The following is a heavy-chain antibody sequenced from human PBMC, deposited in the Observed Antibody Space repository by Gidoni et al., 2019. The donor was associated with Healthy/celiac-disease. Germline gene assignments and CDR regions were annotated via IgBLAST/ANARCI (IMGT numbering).Heavy chain of an antibody. V-gene: IGHV1-69*01. CDR3: AREAVECELQAPFDY. CDR1: GAPFSGYA. CDR2: IIPIFGTA. D-gene: IGHD1-26*01. J-gene: IGHJ4*02. Sequence: QVQLVQSGAEVRKPGSSVQVSCKASGAPFSGYALSWVRQAPGQGLEWMGGIIPIFGTANYAQKFQGRVTITADESTSTADIELSSLRSEDTAVYYCAREAVECELQAPFDYWGQGTLVTVSS.